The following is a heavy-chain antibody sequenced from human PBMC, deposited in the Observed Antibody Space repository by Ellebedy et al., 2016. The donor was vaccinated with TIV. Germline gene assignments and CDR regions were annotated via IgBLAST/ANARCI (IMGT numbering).Heavy chain of an antibody. Sequence: LRLSCTVSGDSISSGDYYWSWIRQPPGKGLEWIGYIYYSGSTYYNPSLKSRVTISGDPSKNQFSLKLSSVTAADTAVYFCVRASTFGGVIAVEYWGQGTLVTVSS. CDR2: IYYSGST. CDR1: GDSISSGDYY. CDR3: VRASTFGGVIAVEY. D-gene: IGHD3-16*02. J-gene: IGHJ4*02. V-gene: IGHV4-30-4*01.